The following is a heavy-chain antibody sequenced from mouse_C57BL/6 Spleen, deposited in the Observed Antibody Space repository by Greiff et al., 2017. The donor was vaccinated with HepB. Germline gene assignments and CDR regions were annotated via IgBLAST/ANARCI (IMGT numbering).Heavy chain of an antibody. D-gene: IGHD4-1*01. V-gene: IGHV1-80*01. J-gene: IGHJ4*01. Sequence: VKLMESGAELVKPGASVKISCKASGYAFSSYWMNWVKQRPGKGLEWIGQIYPGDGDTNYNGKFKGKATLTADKSSSTAYMQLSSLTSEDSAVYFCARSGTDAMDYWGQGTSVTVSS. CDR3: ARSGTDAMDY. CDR1: GYAFSSYW. CDR2: IYPGDGDT.